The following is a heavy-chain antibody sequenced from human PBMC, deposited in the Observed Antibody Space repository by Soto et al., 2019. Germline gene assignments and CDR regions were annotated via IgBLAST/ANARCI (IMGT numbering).Heavy chain of an antibody. V-gene: IGHV4-34*01. CDR1: GGSFSGYY. J-gene: IGHJ4*02. CDR3: ARGFEDCSSTSCRYYFDY. D-gene: IGHD2-2*01. Sequence: SETLSLTCAVYGGSFSGYYWSWIRQPPGKGLEWIGEINHSGSTNYNPSLKSRVTISVDTSKNQFSLKLSSVTAADTAVYYCARGFEDCSSTSCRYYFDYWGQGTLVTVSS. CDR2: INHSGST.